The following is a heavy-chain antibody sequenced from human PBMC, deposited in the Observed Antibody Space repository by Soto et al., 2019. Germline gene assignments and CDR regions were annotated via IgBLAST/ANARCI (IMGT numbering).Heavy chain of an antibody. CDR3: ARDRLGQQLVLPAY. D-gene: IGHD6-13*01. J-gene: IGHJ4*02. CDR2: ISYDGSNK. Sequence: PGGSLRLSCAASGFTFSSYAMHWVRQAPGKGLEWVAVISYDGSNKYYADSVKGRFTISRDNSKNTLYLQMNSLRAEDTAVYYCARDRLGQQLVLPAYWGQGTLVTVSS. V-gene: IGHV3-30-3*01. CDR1: GFTFSSYA.